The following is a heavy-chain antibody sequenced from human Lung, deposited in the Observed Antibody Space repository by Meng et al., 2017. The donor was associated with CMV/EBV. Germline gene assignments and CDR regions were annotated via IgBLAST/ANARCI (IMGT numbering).Heavy chain of an antibody. CDR1: GYTFTYRY. Sequence: SVXVSCKASGYTFTYRYLHWVRQAPGQALEWMGWITPFNGNTNYTQKFQDRVTITRDRFMTTAYMELNTLRSEDTAMYYCATGQQYYYESNALDIWGQGTMVTVSS. CDR2: ITPFNGNT. D-gene: IGHD3-10*01. J-gene: IGHJ3*02. V-gene: IGHV1-45*02. CDR3: ATGQQYYYESNALDI.